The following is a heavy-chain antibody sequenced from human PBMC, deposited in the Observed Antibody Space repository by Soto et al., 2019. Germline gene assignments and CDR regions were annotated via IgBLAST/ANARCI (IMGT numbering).Heavy chain of an antibody. D-gene: IGHD3-10*01. Sequence: QVQLVQSGAEVKKPGSSVKVSCKASGGTFSSYTISWVRQAPGQGLEWMGRIIPILGIANYAQKFQGRVTITADKPTSPAYMELSSLRAEDTAVYYCASGWYDYGSGSYFWFDHWGQGTLVTVSS. CDR3: ASGWYDYGSGSYFWFDH. J-gene: IGHJ5*02. CDR1: GGTFSSYT. CDR2: IIPILGIA. V-gene: IGHV1-69*02.